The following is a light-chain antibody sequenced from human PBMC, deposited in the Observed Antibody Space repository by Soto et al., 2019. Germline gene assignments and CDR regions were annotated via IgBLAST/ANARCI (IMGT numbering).Light chain of an antibody. CDR2: EVS. Sequence: QSVLTQPASVSGSPGQSITISCTGTSSDVGGYNYVSWYQQHPGKAPKLMIYEVSNRPSGVSNRFSSSKSGNTASLTISGLQAEDEAVFYCSSYTSCSSLEVFGTGTKVTVL. CDR1: SSDVGGYNY. V-gene: IGLV2-14*01. J-gene: IGLJ1*01. CDR3: SSYTSCSSLEV.